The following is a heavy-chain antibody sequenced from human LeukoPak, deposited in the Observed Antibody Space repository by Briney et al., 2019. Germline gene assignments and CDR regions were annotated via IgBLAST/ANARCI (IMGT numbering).Heavy chain of an antibody. Sequence: ASVKVSCKASGYTFTGYYMHWVRQAPGQGLEWMGWINSNSGGTNFAPKFQGRVTMTRDTSISTAYMELSSLRSDDTAVYYCARAEYSSSWSGFDFWGQGIMVTVSS. J-gene: IGHJ3*01. CDR1: GYTFTGYY. CDR2: INSNSGGT. CDR3: ARAEYSSSWSGFDF. V-gene: IGHV1-2*02. D-gene: IGHD6-13*01.